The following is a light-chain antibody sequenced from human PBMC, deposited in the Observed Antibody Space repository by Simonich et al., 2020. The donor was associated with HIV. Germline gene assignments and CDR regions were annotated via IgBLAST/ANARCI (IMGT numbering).Light chain of an antibody. J-gene: IGKJ1*01. CDR3: QQSYSTPWT. Sequence: DIQMTQSPSAMSASVRDRVTITCRASQGISRYVAWLQQRPGKVPKRLIFSASNLQSGVPSTFSGSGSGTDFTLTISSLQPEDFATYYCQQSYSTPWTFGQGTKVEIK. CDR1: QGISRY. CDR2: SAS. V-gene: IGKV1-17*03.